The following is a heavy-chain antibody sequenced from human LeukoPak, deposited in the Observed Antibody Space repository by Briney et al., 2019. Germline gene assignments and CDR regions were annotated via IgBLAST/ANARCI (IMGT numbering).Heavy chain of an antibody. Sequence: GGSLRLSCAVSGLTLSNYGMSWVRQAPGKGLECVAGISNSGGRTKYADSVKGRFTISRDNPKNTLYLQMNSLRPEDTAVCFCAKRGVVIRVILVGFHKEANYFDSWGQGVLVTVSS. V-gene: IGHV3-23*01. D-gene: IGHD3-22*01. J-gene: IGHJ4*02. CDR1: GLTLSNYG. CDR2: ISNSGGRT. CDR3: AKRGVVIRVILVGFHKEANYFDS.